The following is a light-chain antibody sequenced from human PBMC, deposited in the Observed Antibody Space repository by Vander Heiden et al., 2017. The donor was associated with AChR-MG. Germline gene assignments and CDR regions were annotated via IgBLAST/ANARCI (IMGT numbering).Light chain of an antibody. CDR3: LQYCDSPLT. CDR1: QRVNDNH. Sequence: VVLTQSPGTLSLSPGERATLSCKASQRVNDNHLAWYQQKLCQTPRLLIHGASSSATGIPDRFSGSGSGTDFTLTIIRLDPEDFAVSYCLQYCDSPLTFGGGTRVEI. V-gene: IGKV3-20*01. J-gene: IGKJ4*01. CDR2: GAS.